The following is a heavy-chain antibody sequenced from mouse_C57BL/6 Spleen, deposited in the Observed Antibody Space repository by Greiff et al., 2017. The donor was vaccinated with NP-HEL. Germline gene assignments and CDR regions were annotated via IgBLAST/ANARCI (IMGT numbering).Heavy chain of an antibody. J-gene: IGHJ3*01. Sequence: VKLQQPGAELVKPGASVKLSCKASGYTFTSYWMHWVKQRPGQGLEWIGMIHPNSGSTNYNEKFKSKATLTVDKSSSTAYMQLSSLTSEDSAVYYCARRGNYYDYDVNFSFAYWGQGTLVTVSA. CDR1: GYTFTSYW. D-gene: IGHD2-4*01. CDR3: ARRGNYYDYDVNFSFAY. CDR2: IHPNSGST. V-gene: IGHV1-64*01.